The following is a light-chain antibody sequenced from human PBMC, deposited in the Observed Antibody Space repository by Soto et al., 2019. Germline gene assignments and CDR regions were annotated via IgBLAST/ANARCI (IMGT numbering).Light chain of an antibody. CDR2: GAS. CDR3: QQYLISVT. Sequence: EIVLTQSPATLSSCPWEIATLSCRASQTVTSSYLAWWQQKPGQAPRLLIYGASNRATGIPERFSGSGSGTDFTLTISRLEPQDSAMYYCQQYLISVTFGQGTRLEIK. CDR1: QTVTSSY. V-gene: IGKV3-20*01. J-gene: IGKJ5*01.